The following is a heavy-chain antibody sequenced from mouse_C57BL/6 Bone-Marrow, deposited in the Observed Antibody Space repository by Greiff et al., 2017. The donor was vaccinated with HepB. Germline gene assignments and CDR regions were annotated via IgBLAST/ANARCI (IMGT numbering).Heavy chain of an antibody. Sequence: QVQLKQPGAELVKPGASVKMSCKASGYTFTSYWLTWVKQRPGQGLEWIGDIYPGSGSTNYNEKFKSKATLTVDTSSSTAYMQLSSLTSEDSAVYYCARRYYGWFAYWGQGTLVTVSA. V-gene: IGHV1-55*01. J-gene: IGHJ3*01. CDR1: GYTFTSYW. D-gene: IGHD1-1*01. CDR3: ARRYYGWFAY. CDR2: IYPGSGST.